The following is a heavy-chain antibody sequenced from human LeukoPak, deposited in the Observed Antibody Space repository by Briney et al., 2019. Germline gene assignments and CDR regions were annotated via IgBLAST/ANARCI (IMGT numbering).Heavy chain of an antibody. CDR2: ISSDESER. CDR3: SRSDWFDP. J-gene: IGHJ5*02. CDR1: GFTFRTSR. V-gene: IGHV3-74*01. Sequence: PGGSLRLSCSASGFTFRTSRMHWVRQAPGKGLVWVSRISSDESERYYADSVKGRFTISRDNAKNTLYLQMDSLRAEDTAVYYCSRSDWFDPWGQGTLVTVSS.